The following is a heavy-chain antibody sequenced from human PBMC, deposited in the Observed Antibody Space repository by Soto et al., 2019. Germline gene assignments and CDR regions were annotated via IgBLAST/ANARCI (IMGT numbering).Heavy chain of an antibody. CDR2: IYYSGST. CDR1: GGSISSGGYY. D-gene: IGHD2-2*01. J-gene: IGHJ6*03. V-gene: IGHV4-31*03. CDR3: AIDIVDCSSTSHYYYYYYMDV. Sequence: QVQLQESGPGLVKPSQTLSLTCTVSGGSISSGGYYWSWIRQHPGKGLEWIGYIYYSGSTYYNPCLKRRVTISVDTSKNLFSRKMSTVAAADTGVYYCAIDIVDCSSTSHYYYYYYMDVWGKGTTVTVSS.